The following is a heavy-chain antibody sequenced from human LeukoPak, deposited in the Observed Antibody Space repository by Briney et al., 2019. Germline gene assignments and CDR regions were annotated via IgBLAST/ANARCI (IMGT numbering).Heavy chain of an antibody. CDR3: TREKSRVITMKVPGYDI. V-gene: IGHV3-48*01. CDR2: ISSSSSTI. D-gene: IGHD3-22*01. CDR1: GFTFSSYS. J-gene: IGHJ3*02. Sequence: GGSLRLSCAASGFTFSSYSVNWVRQAPGKGLEWVSYISSSSSTIYYADSVKGRFTISRDNAKNSLYLQMNSLRAEDTAVYYCTREKSRVITMKVPGYDIWGQGTMVTVSS.